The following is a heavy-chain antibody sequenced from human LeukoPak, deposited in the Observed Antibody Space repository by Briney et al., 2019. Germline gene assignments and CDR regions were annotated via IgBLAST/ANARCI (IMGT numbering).Heavy chain of an antibody. CDR2: INSDGSST. J-gene: IGHJ6*03. CDR1: GFTISSYW. D-gene: IGHD6-6*01. Sequence: PGGSLRLSCAASGFTISSYWMHWVRQAPGKGLVWVSRINSDGSSTSYADSVKGRFTISRDNAKNTLYLQMNSLRAEDTAVYYCARDGEYSSSSLRYYYYMDVWGKGTTVTVSS. CDR3: ARDGEYSSSSLRYYYYMDV. V-gene: IGHV3-74*01.